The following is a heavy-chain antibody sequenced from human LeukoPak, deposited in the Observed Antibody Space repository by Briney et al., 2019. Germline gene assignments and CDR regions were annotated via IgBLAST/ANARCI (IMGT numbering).Heavy chain of an antibody. CDR3: ATGQLVFDY. V-gene: IGHV4-34*01. D-gene: IGHD6-13*01. Sequence: SETLSLTCAVYGGSFSGYYWSWIRQPPGKGLEWIGEINHSGSTNYNPSLKSRATISVDTSKNQFSLKLSSVTAADTAVYYCATGQLVFDYWGQGTLVTVSS. CDR1: GGSFSGYY. CDR2: INHSGST. J-gene: IGHJ4*02.